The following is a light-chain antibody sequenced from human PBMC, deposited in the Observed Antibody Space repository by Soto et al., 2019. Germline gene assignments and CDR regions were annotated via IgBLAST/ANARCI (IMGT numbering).Light chain of an antibody. V-gene: IGLV1-44*01. CDR2: NNN. CDR3: PAWDDSLNGVL. Sequence: QSVLTQPPSASGTPGQRVTISCSGSNSNIGSNPVHWYQQLPGTAPKLLIHNNNQRPSAVPDRFSGSKSGTSASLAISGLQAEDEAAYYCPAWDDSLNGVLFGGGTKVTVL. CDR1: NSNIGSNP. J-gene: IGLJ2*01.